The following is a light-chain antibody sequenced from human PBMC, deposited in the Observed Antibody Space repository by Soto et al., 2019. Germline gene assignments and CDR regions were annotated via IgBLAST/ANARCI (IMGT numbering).Light chain of an antibody. CDR3: QSYDSRLSGWV. Sequence: QSVLTQPPSVSGAPGQKVTISCTRTSSNIGAAYDVHWYQHLPGTAPKLLIYGNNNRPSGVPDRFSGSKSGTSASLAITGLQAEDEADYYWQSYDSRLSGWVFGGGTKLTVL. CDR2: GNN. CDR1: SSNIGAAYD. V-gene: IGLV1-40*01. J-gene: IGLJ3*02.